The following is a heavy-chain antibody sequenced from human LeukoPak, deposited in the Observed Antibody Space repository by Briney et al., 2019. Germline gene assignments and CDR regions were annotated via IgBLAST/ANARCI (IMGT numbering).Heavy chain of an antibody. J-gene: IGHJ4*02. CDR1: GFTFSSYE. CDR2: ISSGSSSI. D-gene: IGHD6-6*01. V-gene: IGHV3-48*03. CDR3: ARGGIAARFAY. Sequence: PGGSLRLSCAASGFTFSSYEMNWVRQAPGKGLEWVSYISSGSSSIFYADSVKGRFTISRDNSKNSLYLQMNSLRVEDTAVYYCARGGIAARFAYWGQRTLVTVSS.